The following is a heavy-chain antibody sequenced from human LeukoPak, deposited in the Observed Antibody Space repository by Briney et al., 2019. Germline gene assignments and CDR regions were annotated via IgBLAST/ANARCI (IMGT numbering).Heavy chain of an antibody. CDR2: IKQDGSEK. V-gene: IGHV3-7*03. CDR3: ASELRYFDWLDAFDI. D-gene: IGHD3-9*01. CDR1: GFTFSSYW. Sequence: GGSLRLSCAASGFTFSSYWMSWVRQAPGKGLEWVANIKQDGSEKYYVDSVKGRFTISRDNAKNSLYLQMNSLRAEDTAVYYCASELRYFDWLDAFDIWGRGTMVTVSS. J-gene: IGHJ3*02.